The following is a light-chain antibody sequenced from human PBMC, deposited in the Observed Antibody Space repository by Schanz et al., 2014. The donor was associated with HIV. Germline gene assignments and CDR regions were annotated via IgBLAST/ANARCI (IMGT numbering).Light chain of an antibody. V-gene: IGLV2-14*02. CDR3: SSYSSEGSPYV. Sequence: QSALTQPASVSGSPGQSITISCTGTTGDIGSYDLVSWYQQHPGKAPKLLIYEVAKRPSGVSNRFSGSKSGNTASLTISGLQAEDEADYYCSSYSSEGSPYVIGTGTKLTVL. CDR1: TGDIGSYDL. J-gene: IGLJ1*01. CDR2: EVA.